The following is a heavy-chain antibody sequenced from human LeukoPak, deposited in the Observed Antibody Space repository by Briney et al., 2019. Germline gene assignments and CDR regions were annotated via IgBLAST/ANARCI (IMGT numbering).Heavy chain of an antibody. CDR2: INPNSGGT. V-gene: IGHV1-2*02. CDR1: GYTFTGYY. D-gene: IGHD4-17*01. J-gene: IGHJ4*02. CDR3: ARSSYGDCLDY. Sequence: ASVKVSCKASGYTFTGYYMHWVRQAPGQGLEWMGWINPNSGGTNYAQKFRGRVTMTRDTSISIAYMELSRLRSDDTAVYYCARSSYGDCLDYWGQGTLVTVSS.